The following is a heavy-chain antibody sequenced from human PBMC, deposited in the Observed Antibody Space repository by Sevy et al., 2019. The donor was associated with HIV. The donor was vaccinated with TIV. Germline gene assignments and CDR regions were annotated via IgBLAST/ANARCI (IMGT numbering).Heavy chain of an antibody. CDR3: ARRNGFDI. Sequence: SETLSLTCTVSGGSINSDHWNWIRQPPGKGLEWIGYVYYTGGTNYNPSLKNRVTISVDRTKNQFSLKLTSVTAADTAGDYWARRNGFDIWGQGTMVTVSS. V-gene: IGHV4-59*08. CDR1: GGSINSDH. D-gene: IGHD2-8*01. J-gene: IGHJ3*02. CDR2: VYYTGGT.